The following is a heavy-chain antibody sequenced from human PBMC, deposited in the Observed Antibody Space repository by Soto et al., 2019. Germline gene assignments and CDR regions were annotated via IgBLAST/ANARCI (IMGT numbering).Heavy chain of an antibody. CDR1: GGSISGYY. CDR3: ARADYGDYGGLDY. D-gene: IGHD4-17*01. CDR2: IYSSGST. J-gene: IGHJ4*02. V-gene: IGHV4-59*01. Sequence: QVQLQESGPGRVKPSETLSLSCTVSGGSISGYYCNWIRQPPGKGLEWIGYIYSSGSTSYNPSLKSRVTISIDTSKNQFSLKLTSVTAADTAVYYCARADYGDYGGLDYWGQGTLVTVSS.